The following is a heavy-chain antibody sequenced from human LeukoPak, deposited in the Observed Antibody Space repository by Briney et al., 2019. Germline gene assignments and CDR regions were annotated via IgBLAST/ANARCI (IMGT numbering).Heavy chain of an antibody. CDR2: IWHSGTT. J-gene: IGHJ4*02. CDR3: MGADYGGH. Sequence: SETLSLTCTVSGAPIISNNWWSWVRQPPGKGLEWIGEIWHSGTTNYNPSLKSRLTISVDTSSNQFSLRLTSVTAADTAVYYCMGADYGGHWGQGTLVTVSS. D-gene: IGHD4-17*01. V-gene: IGHV4-4*02. CDR1: GAPIISNNW.